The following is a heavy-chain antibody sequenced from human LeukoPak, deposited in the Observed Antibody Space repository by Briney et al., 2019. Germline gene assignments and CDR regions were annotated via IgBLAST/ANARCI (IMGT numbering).Heavy chain of an antibody. CDR1: GFTFSSYA. J-gene: IGHJ4*02. Sequence: GGSLRLSCTASGFTFSSYAVNWVRQAPGKSLEWVSTIRGSGDGTYYAESVKGRFTVSRDSSKNTLYLQMNSLRAEDTAVYYCAKAASSSSSYYFEYWGQGTLVTVSS. V-gene: IGHV3-23*01. CDR2: IRGSGDGT. D-gene: IGHD6-13*01. CDR3: AKAASSSSSYYFEY.